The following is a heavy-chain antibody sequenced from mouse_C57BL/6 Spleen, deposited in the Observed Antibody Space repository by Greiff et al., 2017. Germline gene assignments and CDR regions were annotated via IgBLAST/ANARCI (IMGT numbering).Heavy chain of an antibody. Sequence: VQLQQSGAELMKPGASVKLSCKATGYTFTGYWIEWVKQRPGHGLEWIGEILPGSGSTNYNEKFKGKATFTADTSSNTAYMQLSSLTTEDSASYYCARSPFTTVVATGYCDVWGTGTTVTVSS. CDR3: ARSPFTTVVATGYCDV. V-gene: IGHV1-9*01. D-gene: IGHD1-1*01. CDR2: ILPGSGST. CDR1: GYTFTGYW. J-gene: IGHJ1*03.